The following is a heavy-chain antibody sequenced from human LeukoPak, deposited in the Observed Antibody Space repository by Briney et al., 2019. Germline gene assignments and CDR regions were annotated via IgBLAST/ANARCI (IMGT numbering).Heavy chain of an antibody. CDR3: ARESTSDPDY. Sequence: GGSLRLSCAASGFTFSSYGMHWVRQAPGKGLEWVANIKQGGSEKSYVDSLKGRFTISRDNAKNSLYLQMNSLRAEDTAVYYCARESTSDPDYWGQGTLVTVSS. CDR2: IKQGGSEK. V-gene: IGHV3-7*01. CDR1: GFTFSSYG. J-gene: IGHJ4*02.